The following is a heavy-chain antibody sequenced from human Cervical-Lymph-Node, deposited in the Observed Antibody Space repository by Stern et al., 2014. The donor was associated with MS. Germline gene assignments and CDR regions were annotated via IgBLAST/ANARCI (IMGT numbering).Heavy chain of an antibody. D-gene: IGHD4-17*01. CDR3: ASRYDYGDYIY. CDR2: ISHDGTNK. V-gene: IGHV3-30-3*01. CDR1: GFTFSVYA. J-gene: IGHJ4*02. Sequence: VQLVQSGGGVVQPGTSLRLSCAASGFTFSVYALYRVRQAPGKGLEWVAVISHDGTNKYYADSMKGRFTISRDNSKNTLYLQMNSLRTEDTAVYYCASRYDYGDYIYWGQGTLVTVSS.